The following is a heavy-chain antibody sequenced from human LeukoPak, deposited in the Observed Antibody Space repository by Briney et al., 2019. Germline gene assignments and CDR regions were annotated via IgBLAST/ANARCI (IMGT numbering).Heavy chain of an antibody. CDR2: ISSSSSYI. J-gene: IGHJ3*02. CDR1: GFTFSSYS. Sequence: GGSLRLSCAASGFTFSSYSMNWVRQAPGKGLEWVSSISSSSSYIYYADSVKGRFTIFRDNAKNSLYLQMNSLRAEDTAVYYCARDLPITIPDAFDIWGQGTMVTVSS. CDR3: ARDLPITIPDAFDI. D-gene: IGHD3-3*01. V-gene: IGHV3-21*01.